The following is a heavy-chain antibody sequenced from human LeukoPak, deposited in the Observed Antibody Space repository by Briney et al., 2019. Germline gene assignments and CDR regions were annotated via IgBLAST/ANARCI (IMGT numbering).Heavy chain of an antibody. D-gene: IGHD2-21*02. Sequence: ASVKVSCKASGYTFTAYYMHWVRQAPGQGVEWMGWINPNSGDTNYPQKFQGRVTMTRDTYTMTAYMELSSLKSDDTAVYYCASGGQVVTKLPYFDNWGQGTLVTVSS. CDR3: ASGGQVVTKLPYFDN. V-gene: IGHV1-2*02. CDR2: INPNSGDT. CDR1: GYTFTAYY. J-gene: IGHJ4*02.